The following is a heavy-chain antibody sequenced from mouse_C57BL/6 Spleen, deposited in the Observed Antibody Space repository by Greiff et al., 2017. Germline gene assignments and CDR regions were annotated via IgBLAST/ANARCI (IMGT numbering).Heavy chain of an antibody. V-gene: IGHV10-3*01. CDR3: VREDYYGSSWYFDV. CDR2: IRSKSSNYAT. CDR1: GFTFNTYA. Sequence: EVNVVESGGGLVQPKGSLKLSCAASGFTFNTYAMHWVRQAPGKGLEWVARIRSKSSNYATYYADSVKDRFTISRDDSQSMLYLQMNNLKTEDTAMYYCVREDYYGSSWYFDVWGTGTTVTVSS. D-gene: IGHD1-1*01. J-gene: IGHJ1*03.